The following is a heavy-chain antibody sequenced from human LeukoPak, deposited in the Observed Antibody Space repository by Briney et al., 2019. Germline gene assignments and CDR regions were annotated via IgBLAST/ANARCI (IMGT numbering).Heavy chain of an antibody. Sequence: SETLSLTCSVSGDSISSGGDYWSWIRQPPGKGLEWIGYIYHSGSSTYYNPSLKSRVTISVDTSKNQFSLKLSSVTAADTAVYYCARAVAVAGTDYWGQGTLVTVSS. CDR3: ARAVAVAGTDY. V-gene: IGHV4-30-2*01. J-gene: IGHJ4*02. CDR1: GDSISSGGDY. CDR2: IYHSGSST. D-gene: IGHD6-19*01.